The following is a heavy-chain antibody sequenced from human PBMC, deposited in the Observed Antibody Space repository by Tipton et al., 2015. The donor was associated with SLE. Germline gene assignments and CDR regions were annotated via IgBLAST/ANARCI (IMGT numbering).Heavy chain of an antibody. V-gene: IGHV4-59*12. Sequence: PGLVKPSETLSLTCTVSGGPLTGDYWSWIRQPPGKGLEWIGYVFYTGRTTYNPSLKSRVTISVDTSKNQFSLKLSSVTAADTAVYYCARDVGGYNTGWFPYYFDYWGQGTLVTVSS. CDR1: GGPLTGDY. CDR2: VFYTGRT. J-gene: IGHJ4*02. D-gene: IGHD2-8*02. CDR3: ARDVGGYNTGWFPYYFDY.